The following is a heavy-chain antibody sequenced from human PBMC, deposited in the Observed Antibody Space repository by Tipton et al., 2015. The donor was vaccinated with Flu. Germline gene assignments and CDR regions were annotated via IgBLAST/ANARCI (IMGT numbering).Heavy chain of an antibody. CDR2: IYYSGST. V-gene: IGHV4-59*08. CDR1: GGSISSYY. Sequence: TLSLTCTVSGGSISSYYWSWIRQPPGKGLEWIGYIYYSGSTNYNPPLKSRVTISVDTSKNQFSLKLSSVTAADTAVYYCAGYWEGIAVAGTGYYFDYWGQGTLVTVSS. D-gene: IGHD6-19*01. CDR3: AGYWEGIAVAGTGYYFDY. J-gene: IGHJ4*02.